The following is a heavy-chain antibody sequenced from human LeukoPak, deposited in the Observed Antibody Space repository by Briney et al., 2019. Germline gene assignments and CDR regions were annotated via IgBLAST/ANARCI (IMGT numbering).Heavy chain of an antibody. CDR1: GFTVSSNY. CDR3: AKEEILPAARSYLDY. Sequence: GGSLRLSCAASGFTVSSNYMSWVRQAPGKGLEWVSVIYSDGSTYYADSVKDRFTLSRDNSKNTLYLQMNSLRAEDTGVYYCAKEEILPAARSYLDYWGQGTLVTVSS. CDR2: IYSDGST. J-gene: IGHJ4*02. V-gene: IGHV3-53*01. D-gene: IGHD2-21*02.